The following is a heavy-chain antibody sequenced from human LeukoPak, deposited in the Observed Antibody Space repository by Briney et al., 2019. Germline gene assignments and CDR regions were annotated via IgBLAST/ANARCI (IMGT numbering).Heavy chain of an antibody. Sequence: KSSETLSLTCTVSGGSISSNYWSWIRQPAGKGLEWIGRIYTSGSTNYNPSLKSRVTISVDTSKNQFSLKLSSVTAADTAVYYCARANGSHRDAFDIWGQGTMVTVSS. D-gene: IGHD1-26*01. V-gene: IGHV4-4*07. CDR2: IYTSGST. CDR1: GGSISSNY. J-gene: IGHJ3*02. CDR3: ARANGSHRDAFDI.